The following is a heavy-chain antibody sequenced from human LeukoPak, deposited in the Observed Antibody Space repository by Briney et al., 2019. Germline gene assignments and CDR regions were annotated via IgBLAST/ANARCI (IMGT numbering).Heavy chain of an antibody. CDR3: AKESGYDFG. D-gene: IGHD5-12*01. Sequence: GGYLRLSCAASGFTFSSYAMTWVRQAPGKGLEWVSSISISGDNTYYAASVKGRFIISRDNSKNTLFLQINSLRAEDTAVYYCAKESGYDFGGGQGTLVTVSS. CDR1: GFTFSSYA. CDR2: ISISGDNT. V-gene: IGHV3-23*01. J-gene: IGHJ4*02.